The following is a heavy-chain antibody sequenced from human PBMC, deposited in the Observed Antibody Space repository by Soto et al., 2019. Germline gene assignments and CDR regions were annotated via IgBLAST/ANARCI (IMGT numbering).Heavy chain of an antibody. J-gene: IGHJ3*01. Sequence: EVQVVESGGCLVQPGESLRLSCAASGFPFTPVWMHWVRQAPGKGLVWLSHINSDGSTKVYADSVKGRFTISRDNAKNTLYLQMNSLKAEDTAVYYCLRDRGSPDSFNVWGRGTMVTVSS. CDR1: GFPFTPVW. CDR3: LRDRGSPDSFNV. V-gene: IGHV3-74*01. D-gene: IGHD3-16*01. CDR2: INSDGSTK.